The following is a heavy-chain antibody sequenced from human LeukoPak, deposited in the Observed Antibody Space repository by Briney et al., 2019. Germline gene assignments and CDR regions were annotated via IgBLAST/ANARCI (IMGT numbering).Heavy chain of an antibody. D-gene: IGHD6-19*01. J-gene: IGHJ4*02. CDR1: GGTFSSYA. Sequence: ASVKVSCKASGGTFSSYAIHWVRQAPGQGLEWMGWINPDSGGTNYAQKFQGRVTMTRDTSIRTAYMELSRLRSDDTAVYYCARVLFYSSGNKSNRVDYWGQGTLVTVSS. V-gene: IGHV1-2*02. CDR2: INPDSGGT. CDR3: ARVLFYSSGNKSNRVDY.